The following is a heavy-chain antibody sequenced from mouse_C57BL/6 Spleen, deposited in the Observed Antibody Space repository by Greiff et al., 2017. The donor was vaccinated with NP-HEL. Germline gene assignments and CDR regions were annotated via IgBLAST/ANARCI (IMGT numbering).Heavy chain of an antibody. CDR2: IDPEDGDT. J-gene: IGHJ1*03. CDR1: GFNIKDYY. V-gene: IGHV14-2*01. CDR3: ARRGYYGSSDWYFDV. Sequence: EVQLQQSGAELVKPGASVKLSCTASGFNIKDYYMHWVKQRTEQGLEWIGRIDPEDGDTKYATKFQGKATLTADTSSNTAYLQLSSLTSEDTAVYYCARRGYYGSSDWYFDVWGTGTTVTVSS. D-gene: IGHD1-1*01.